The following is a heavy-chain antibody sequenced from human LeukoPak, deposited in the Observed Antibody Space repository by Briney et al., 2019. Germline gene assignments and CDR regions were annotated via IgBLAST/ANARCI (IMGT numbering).Heavy chain of an antibody. V-gene: IGHV1-8*01. CDR1: GYTFTSYD. CDR3: ARGIVVVPAAIGGRRDWFDP. Sequence: EASVKVSCKASGYTFTSYDTNWVRQATGQGLEWMGWMNPNSGNTGYAQKFQGKVTMTRNTSISTAYMELSSLRSEDTAVYYCARGIVVVPAAIGGRRDWFDPWGQGTLVTVSS. J-gene: IGHJ5*02. D-gene: IGHD2-2*01. CDR2: MNPNSGNT.